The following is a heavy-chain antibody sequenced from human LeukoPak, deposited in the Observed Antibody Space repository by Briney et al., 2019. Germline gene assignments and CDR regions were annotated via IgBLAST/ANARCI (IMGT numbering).Heavy chain of an antibody. CDR1: GGTFSSYA. D-gene: IGHD6-13*01. V-gene: IGHV1-69*13. CDR2: IIPIFGTA. J-gene: IGHJ3*02. CDR3: ARPITYSSSLYGGDAFDI. Sequence: GASVTVSCKSSGGTFSSYAISWVRQAPGQGLEWMGGIIPIFGTANYAQKFQGRVTITADESTSTAYMELSSLRSEDTAVYYCARPITYSSSLYGGDAFDIWGQGTMVTVSS.